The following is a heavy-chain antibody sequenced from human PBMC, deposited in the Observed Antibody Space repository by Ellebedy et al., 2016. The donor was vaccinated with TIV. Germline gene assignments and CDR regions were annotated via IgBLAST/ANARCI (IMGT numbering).Heavy chain of an antibody. J-gene: IGHJ4*02. Sequence: PGGSLRLSCAASGFTFSSYAMHWVRQAPGKGLEWVAVISYDGSNKYYADSVKGRFTISRDNSKNTLYLQMSSLRAEDTAVYYCVKDGDTSLVPAAIMGYWGQGTLVTVSS. D-gene: IGHD2-2*01. CDR2: ISYDGSNK. CDR1: GFTFSSYA. V-gene: IGHV3-30*11. CDR3: VKDGDTSLVPAAIMGY.